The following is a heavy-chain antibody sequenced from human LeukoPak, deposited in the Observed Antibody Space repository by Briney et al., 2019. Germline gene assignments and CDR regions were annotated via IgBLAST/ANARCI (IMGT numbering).Heavy chain of an antibody. Sequence: PSETLSLTCAVYGGSFSGYYWSWIRQPPGKGLEWIGEINHSGSTNYNPSLKSRVTISVDTSKNQFSLKLSPVTAADTAVYYCARGRELWLLSYWGQGTLVTVSS. CDR2: INHSGST. D-gene: IGHD5-18*01. CDR3: ARGRELWLLSY. CDR1: GGSFSGYY. J-gene: IGHJ4*02. V-gene: IGHV4-34*01.